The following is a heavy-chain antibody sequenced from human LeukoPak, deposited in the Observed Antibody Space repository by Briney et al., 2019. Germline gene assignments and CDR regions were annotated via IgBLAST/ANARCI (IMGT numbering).Heavy chain of an antibody. CDR3: ARDEPTVTTGPPVGS. Sequence: PGGSLRLSCAASGFTFETYWMHWVRQAPGKGLVWVSCISGYGTTTNYADSVKGRFTISRDNAKNTLYLQMNSLRVEDTAVYYCARDEPTVTTGPPVGSWGQGTIVTASS. D-gene: IGHD4-17*01. CDR2: ISGYGTTT. V-gene: IGHV3-74*01. CDR1: GFTFETYW. J-gene: IGHJ4*02.